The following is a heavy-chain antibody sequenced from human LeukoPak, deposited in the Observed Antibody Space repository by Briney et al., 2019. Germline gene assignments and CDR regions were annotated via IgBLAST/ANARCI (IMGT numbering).Heavy chain of an antibody. J-gene: IGHJ4*02. V-gene: IGHV5-51*01. CDR2: IYPGDSET. CDR3: ARDASYIDY. Sequence: GESLRIPCKGSGYSFPMYWIAWVRQMPGKGLEWMGIIYPGDSETRYSPSFQGQVTISADKSITTAYLQWSSLKASDTAIYYCARDASYIDYWGQGTLVTVSS. CDR1: GYSFPMYW.